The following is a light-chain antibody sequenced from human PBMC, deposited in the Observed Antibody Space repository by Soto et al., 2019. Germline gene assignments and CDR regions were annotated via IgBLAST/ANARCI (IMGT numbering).Light chain of an antibody. CDR3: LSYAGINTLV. Sequence: QSALTQPPSASGSPGQSVTISCTGTSSDVGGYNYVSWYQQHPGKAPKLMIYEVTKRPSGVPDRFSGSKSGNTASLTVSGLQAEDEADYYCLSYAGINTLVFGGGTKVTVL. CDR1: SSDVGGYNY. V-gene: IGLV2-8*01. J-gene: IGLJ2*01. CDR2: EVT.